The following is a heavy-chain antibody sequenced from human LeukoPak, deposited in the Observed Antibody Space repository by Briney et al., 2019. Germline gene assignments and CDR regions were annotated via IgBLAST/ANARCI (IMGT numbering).Heavy chain of an antibody. CDR3: ARAVGYYDSRGDWFDP. J-gene: IGHJ5*02. Sequence: PSETLSLTCTVSGGSISDYYWSWIRQPPGKGLEWIGYIYYRGSTNYNAYLKSRVTISVDTSKNQFSLMLNSVTAADTAVYYCARAVGYYDSRGDWFDPWGQGTLVTVSS. D-gene: IGHD3-22*01. CDR1: GGSISDYY. CDR2: IYYRGST. V-gene: IGHV4-59*01.